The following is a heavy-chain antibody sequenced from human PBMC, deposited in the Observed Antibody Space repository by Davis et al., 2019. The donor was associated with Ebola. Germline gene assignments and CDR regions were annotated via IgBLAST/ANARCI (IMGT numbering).Heavy chain of an antibody. D-gene: IGHD1-7*01. CDR1: GFTVSSYD. CDR3: TRGGLSGWNSFQYSFAMDV. Sequence: PGGSLRLSCAASGFTVSSYDMHWVRQVTGKGLEWVSSLGPAGDTYYPDSVKGRFTISRDGAKNSLYLQMNSLRAGDTAVYYCTRGGLSGWNSFQYSFAMDVWGPGTTVKVSS. J-gene: IGHJ6*02. V-gene: IGHV3-13*04. CDR2: LGPAGDT.